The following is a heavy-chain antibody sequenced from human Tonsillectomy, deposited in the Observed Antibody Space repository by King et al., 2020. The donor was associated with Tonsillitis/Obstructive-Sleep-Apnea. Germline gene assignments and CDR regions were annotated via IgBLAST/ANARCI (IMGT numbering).Heavy chain of an antibody. CDR3: ARSPGGTVAFDI. CDR1: GYTLTAYY. Sequence: QLVQSGAEVKKPGASVKVSCEASGYTLTAYYLHWVRQAPGQGLEWMGWINPNNEGTNYAQNFQGSVTMTRDTSIITAYMELSRLRSDDTAVYYCARSPGGTVAFDIWGQGTMVTVSS. V-gene: IGHV1-2*04. J-gene: IGHJ3*02. CDR2: INPNNEGT. D-gene: IGHD2-8*02.